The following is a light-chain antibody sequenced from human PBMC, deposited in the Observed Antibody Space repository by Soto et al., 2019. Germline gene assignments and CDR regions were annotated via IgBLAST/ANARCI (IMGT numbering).Light chain of an antibody. J-gene: IGKJ4*02. CDR2: DAS. V-gene: IGKV3-11*01. CDR1: QSVSSY. Sequence: EMVLTRSPAPLSSSPGERATLSCTASQSVSSYLAGYQQNPGQAPRLLIYDASNRATCSPARFSGSVSGTDFTLNIRRLEPEDFAVYYCQQRSNWPPLTFGGGTKVEIK. CDR3: QQRSNWPPLT.